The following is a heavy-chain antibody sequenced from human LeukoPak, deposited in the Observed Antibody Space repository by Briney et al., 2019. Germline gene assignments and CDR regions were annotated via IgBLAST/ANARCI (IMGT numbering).Heavy chain of an antibody. Sequence: ASVKVSCKASGYTFTGYYIQWVRQAPGQGLEWMRWVNPNSGGTKYAQKFQGRVTMTRDTSISTAYVELSRLRSDDTAIYYCARVAVAGTFEYYFDYWGQGSLVIVSS. J-gene: IGHJ4*02. CDR2: VNPNSGGT. V-gene: IGHV1-2*02. CDR1: GYTFTGYY. D-gene: IGHD6-19*01. CDR3: ARVAVAGTFEYYFDY.